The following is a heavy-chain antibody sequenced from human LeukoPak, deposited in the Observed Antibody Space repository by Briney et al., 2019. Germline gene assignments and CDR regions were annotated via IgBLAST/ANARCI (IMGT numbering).Heavy chain of an antibody. CDR3: ARASVLIAAAPFDY. V-gene: IGHV3-21*01. CDR2: ISSSSYI. J-gene: IGHJ4*02. Sequence: GGSLRLSCAASGFTFSSYSMNWVRQAPGKGLEWVSSISSSSYIYYADSVKGRFTISRDNAKNSLYLQMNSLRAEDTAVYYCARASVLIAAAPFDYWGQGTLVTVSS. D-gene: IGHD6-13*01. CDR1: GFTFSSYS.